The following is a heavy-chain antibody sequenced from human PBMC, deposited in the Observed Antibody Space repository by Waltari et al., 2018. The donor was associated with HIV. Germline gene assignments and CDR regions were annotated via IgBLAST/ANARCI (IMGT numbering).Heavy chain of an antibody. D-gene: IGHD2-2*02. J-gene: IGHJ3*02. V-gene: IGHV4-4*07. CDR3: ARANSSTSRYSAFDM. CDR2: FYSSGNS. CDR1: GGSISSFY. Sequence: QVQLQESGPGLVKPSETLSLTCTVSGGSISSFYWSWVRQPAGKGLEWIGRFYSSGNSNYNPSLKGRVTRSLDTSKNQFSLNLSSVTAADTAVYYCARANSSTSRYSAFDMWGQGTVVTVSS.